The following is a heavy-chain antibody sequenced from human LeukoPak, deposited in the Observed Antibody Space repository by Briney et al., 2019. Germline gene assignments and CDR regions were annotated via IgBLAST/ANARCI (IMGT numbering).Heavy chain of an antibody. CDR1: GFTFSSYG. Sequence: GGSLRLSCAASGFTFSSYGMHWVRQAPGKGLVWVSRINSDGSSTKCADSVKGRFTISRDNAKNTLYLQMNSLGAEDTAVYYCAALDHGHDYWGQGTLVTVSS. V-gene: IGHV3-74*03. J-gene: IGHJ4*02. CDR3: AALDHGHDY. CDR2: INSDGSST.